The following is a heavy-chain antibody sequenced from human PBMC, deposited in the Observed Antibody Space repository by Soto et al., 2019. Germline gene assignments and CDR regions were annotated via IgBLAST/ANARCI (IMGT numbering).Heavy chain of an antibody. CDR3: AREAVVVVAATPSPNDY. V-gene: IGHV3-11*01. CDR2: ISSSGSTI. D-gene: IGHD2-15*01. CDR1: GFTFSDYY. Sequence: GGSLRLSCAASGFTFSDYYMSWIRQAPGKGLEWVSYISSSGSTIYHADSVKGRFTISRDNAKNSLYLQMNSLRAEDTAVYYCAREAVVVVAATPSPNDYWGQGTLVTVSS. J-gene: IGHJ4*02.